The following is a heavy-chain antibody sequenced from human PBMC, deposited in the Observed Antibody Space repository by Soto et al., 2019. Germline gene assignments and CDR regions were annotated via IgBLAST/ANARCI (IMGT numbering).Heavy chain of an antibody. CDR3: ARTKGDYYDSSGSLDY. CDR2: INPNSGGT. CDR1: GYTFTGYY. Sequence: ASVKVSCKASGYTFTGYYMHWVRQAPGQGLEWMGWINPNSGGTNYAQKFQGRVNMTRDTSISTAYMELSRLRSDDTAVYYCARTKGDYYDSSGSLDYWGQGTLVTVSS. D-gene: IGHD3-22*01. J-gene: IGHJ4*02. V-gene: IGHV1-2*02.